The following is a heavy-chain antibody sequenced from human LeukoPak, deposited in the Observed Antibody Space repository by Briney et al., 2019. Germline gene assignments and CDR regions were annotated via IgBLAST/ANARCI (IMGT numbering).Heavy chain of an antibody. CDR1: GFTLSTYW. D-gene: IGHD6-19*01. Sequence: PGGSLRLSCAASGFTLSTYWMRWVRHAPGKGLVWVARINSDGSSTNYADSVKGRFTISRDNAKNTLYLQMNSLRAEDTAVYYCARGQWLVSHWYFDLWGRGTLVTVSS. CDR2: INSDGSST. CDR3: ARGQWLVSHWYFDL. V-gene: IGHV3-74*01. J-gene: IGHJ2*01.